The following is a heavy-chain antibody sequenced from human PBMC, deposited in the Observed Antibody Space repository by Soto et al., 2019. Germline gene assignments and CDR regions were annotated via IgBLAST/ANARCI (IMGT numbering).Heavy chain of an antibody. V-gene: IGHV1-3*01. CDR3: ARVANYYDSSGYYYRAFDI. D-gene: IGHD3-22*01. J-gene: IGHJ3*02. CDR2: INAGNGNT. CDR1: GYTFTSYA. Sequence: SVKVSCKASGYTFTSYAMHWVRQAPGQRLEWMGWINAGNGNTKYSQKFQGRVTITRDTSASTAYMELSSLRSEDTAVYYCARVANYYDSSGYYYRAFDIWGQVTMVTVS.